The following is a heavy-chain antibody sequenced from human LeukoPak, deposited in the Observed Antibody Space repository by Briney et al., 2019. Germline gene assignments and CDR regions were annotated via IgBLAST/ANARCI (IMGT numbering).Heavy chain of an antibody. Sequence: GESLKISCKGSGYTFTTYWIAWVRQMPGKGLEWMGTIHPGDSKTRYSPSFQGRVNISVDKSNSAAYLQWSSLKASDTATYYCTRNHDISSGYYYWGQGTLVTVSS. CDR2: IHPGDSKT. V-gene: IGHV5-51*01. CDR3: TRNHDISSGYYY. D-gene: IGHD3-22*01. J-gene: IGHJ4*02. CDR1: GYTFTTYW.